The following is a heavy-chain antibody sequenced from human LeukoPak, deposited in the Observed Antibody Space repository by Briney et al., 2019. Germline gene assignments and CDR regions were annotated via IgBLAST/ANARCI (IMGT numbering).Heavy chain of an antibody. Sequence: GGSLRLSCAASGFTFSSYGMHWVRQAPGKGLEWVAFIRYDGSNKYYADSVKGRFTISRNNSKNTLYLQMNSLRAEDTAVYYCATVTYYYDSSGYAEYFQHWGQGTLVTVSS. D-gene: IGHD3-22*01. V-gene: IGHV3-30*02. J-gene: IGHJ1*01. CDR2: IRYDGSNK. CDR3: ATVTYYYDSSGYAEYFQH. CDR1: GFTFSSYG.